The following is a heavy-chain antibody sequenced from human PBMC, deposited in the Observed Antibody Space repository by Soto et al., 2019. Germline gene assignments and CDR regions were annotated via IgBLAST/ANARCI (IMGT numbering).Heavy chain of an antibody. Sequence: QVQLVQSGAEVLKPGASVNLSCKTSAYTFTNFAIHWVRQAPGQGLEWMGWINTGNGYPEYSQKFQGKVTMTRDTSAATAYMELSSLKSEDTAVYYCARRHVTSGGFDHWGQGTLVTVSS. V-gene: IGHV1-3*04. CDR2: INTGNGYP. D-gene: IGHD3-10*01. CDR1: AYTFTNFA. J-gene: IGHJ4*02. CDR3: ARRHVTSGGFDH.